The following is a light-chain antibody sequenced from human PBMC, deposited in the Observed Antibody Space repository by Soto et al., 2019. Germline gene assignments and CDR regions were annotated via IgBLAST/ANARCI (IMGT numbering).Light chain of an antibody. Sequence: EIVLTQSPATLSLSPGERATLSCRASQSVSSYLAWYQQKPGLAPRLLIYDASNRATGIPARFSGSGSGTDFTLTISSLEPEDFAVYYCQQRSNWWTFGQGTKVDIK. J-gene: IGKJ1*01. V-gene: IGKV3-11*01. CDR1: QSVSSY. CDR3: QQRSNWWT. CDR2: DAS.